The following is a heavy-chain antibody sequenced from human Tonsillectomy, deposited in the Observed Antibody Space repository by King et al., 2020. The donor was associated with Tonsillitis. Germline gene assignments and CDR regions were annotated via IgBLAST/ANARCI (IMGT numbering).Heavy chain of an antibody. D-gene: IGHD2-2*02. Sequence: VQLVESGGGVVQPGRSLRLSCAASGFTFSSYGMHWVRQAPGKGLEWVAVIWYDGSNKYYADSVKGRFTISRDNSKNTLDLQMNSLRAEDTAVYYCAGYRDCSSTSCYTGVDYWGQGTLVTVSS. CDR1: GFTFSSYG. V-gene: IGHV3-33*01. CDR3: AGYRDCSSTSCYTGVDY. J-gene: IGHJ4*02. CDR2: IWYDGSNK.